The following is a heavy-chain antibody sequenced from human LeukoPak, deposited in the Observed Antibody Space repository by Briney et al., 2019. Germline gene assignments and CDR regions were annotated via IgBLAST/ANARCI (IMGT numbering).Heavy chain of an antibody. J-gene: IGHJ6*02. CDR3: ARGVGDYYYYGMDV. D-gene: IGHD3-10*01. CDR1: GYTFTGYY. CDR2: INPNSGGT. Sequence: ASVKVSCEASGYTFTGYYMHWVRQAPGQGLEWMGWINPNSGGTNYAQKFQGRVTMTRDTSISTAYMELSRLRSDDTAVYYCARGVGDYYYYGMDVWGQGTTVTVSS. V-gene: IGHV1-2*02.